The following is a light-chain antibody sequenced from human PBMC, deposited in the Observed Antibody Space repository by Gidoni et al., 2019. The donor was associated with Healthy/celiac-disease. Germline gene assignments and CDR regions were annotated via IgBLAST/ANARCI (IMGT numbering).Light chain of an antibody. J-gene: IGKJ3*01. CDR2: DAS. V-gene: IGKV1-5*01. CDR1: QSISSW. CDR3: QQYNSYSVT. Sequence: DIQMTQSPSTLSASVGDRVTITCLASQSISSWLCWYQQKPGKGSKLLIYDASSLESGVPYRFSGSGSGTEFTLPISSLQPDDFATYYCQQYNSYSVTFGPGTKVDI.